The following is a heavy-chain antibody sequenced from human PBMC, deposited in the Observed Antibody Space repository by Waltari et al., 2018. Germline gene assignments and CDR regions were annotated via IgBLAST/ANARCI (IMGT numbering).Heavy chain of an antibody. CDR3: ARMGDTTVTPIDY. CDR2: IYYSGST. D-gene: IGHD4-17*01. V-gene: IGHV4-59*01. Sequence: QVQLQESGPGLVKPSETLSLTCTVSGGSISSSYWSWIRQPPGKGPEWSGYIYYSGSTNSNPSLKSRVTISVDTSKNQFSLKLSSVTAADTAVYYCARMGDTTVTPIDYWGQGTLVTVSS. J-gene: IGHJ4*02. CDR1: GGSISSSY.